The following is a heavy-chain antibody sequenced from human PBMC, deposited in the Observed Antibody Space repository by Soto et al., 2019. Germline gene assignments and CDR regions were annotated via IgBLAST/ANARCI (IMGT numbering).Heavy chain of an antibody. CDR3: SRDIDFGY. D-gene: IGHD3-3*01. Sequence: SQTLSLTCAISGARVSSNSAGWDWIRQSPSRGLEWLGRTYYRAKWYNEYAVSVKSRITINPDTSGNQISLQLNSVTPEDTAVDYCSRDIDFGYWGRGTQVTVSS. J-gene: IGHJ4*02. CDR1: GARVSSNSAG. CDR2: TYYRAKWYN. V-gene: IGHV6-1*01.